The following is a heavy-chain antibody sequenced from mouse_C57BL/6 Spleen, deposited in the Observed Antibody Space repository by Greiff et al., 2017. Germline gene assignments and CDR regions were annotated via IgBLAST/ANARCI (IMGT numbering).Heavy chain of an antibody. D-gene: IGHD1-1*01. Sequence: SGAELVRPGASVKLSCTASGFNIKDYYMHWVKQRPEQGLEWIGRIDPEDGDTEYAPKFQGKATMTADTSSNTAYLQLSSLTSEDTAVYYCTTPTTVVATGHWYFDVWGTGTTVTVSS. CDR1: GFNIKDYY. CDR2: IDPEDGDT. CDR3: TTPTTVVATGHWYFDV. J-gene: IGHJ1*03. V-gene: IGHV14-1*01.